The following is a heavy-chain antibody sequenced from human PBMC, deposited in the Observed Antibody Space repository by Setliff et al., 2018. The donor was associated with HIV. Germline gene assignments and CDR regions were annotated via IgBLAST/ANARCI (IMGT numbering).Heavy chain of an antibody. D-gene: IGHD6-13*01. V-gene: IGHV4-4*07. Sequence: PSETLSLTCSVSGASVSSYYWTWIRRPAGKGLEWIGRIYSSGTTIYNPSLKGRVAMSVDTSENQFSLKLSSVTAADTATYYCARDQGSTWFWDYFDYWGQGTLVTVSS. J-gene: IGHJ4*02. CDR3: ARDQGSTWFWDYFDY. CDR1: GASVSSYY. CDR2: IYSSGTT.